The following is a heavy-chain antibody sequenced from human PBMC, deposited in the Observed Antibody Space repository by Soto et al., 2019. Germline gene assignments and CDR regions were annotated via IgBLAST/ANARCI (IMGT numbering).Heavy chain of an antibody. CDR2: IYYSGST. V-gene: IGHV4-31*03. CDR1: GGSIRSGGYY. J-gene: IGHJ5*02. CDR3: ARSVFP. Sequence: QVQLQESGPGLVKPSQTLSLTCTVSGGSIRSGGYYWNWIRQHPGKGLEWIGYIYYSGSTYYNPSLKSRVSRSVDTSKNHFSLKLTSVTAADTAVYYCARSVFPWGRGTLATVSS.